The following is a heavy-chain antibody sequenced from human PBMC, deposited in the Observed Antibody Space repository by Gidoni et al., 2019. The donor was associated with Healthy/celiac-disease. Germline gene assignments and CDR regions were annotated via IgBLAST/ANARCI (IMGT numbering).Heavy chain of an antibody. CDR3: AKDRNRANYYDSSGYGSFDY. Sequence: EVQLLESGGGLVQPGGSLRLSCAASGFTFSSYAMSWVRQAPGKGLEWVSAISGSGGSTYYADSVKGRFTISRDNSKNTLYLQMNSLRAEDTAVYYCAKDRNRANYYDSSGYGSFDYWGQGTLVTVSS. V-gene: IGHV3-23*01. CDR2: ISGSGGST. J-gene: IGHJ4*02. CDR1: GFTFSSYA. D-gene: IGHD3-22*01.